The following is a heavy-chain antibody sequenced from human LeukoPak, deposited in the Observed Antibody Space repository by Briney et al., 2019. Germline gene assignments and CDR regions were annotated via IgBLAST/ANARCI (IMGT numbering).Heavy chain of an antibody. CDR1: GFTFSSYW. CDR3: ARDGGTGSFRAFDY. Sequence: GGSLRLSCAASGFTFSSYWMSWVRRAPGKGLEWVSVIYSGGSTYYADSVKGRFTISRDSSKNILYLQMNSLRAEDTAVYYCARDGGTGSFRAFDYWGQGTLVTVSS. V-gene: IGHV3-53*01. J-gene: IGHJ4*02. D-gene: IGHD1-26*01. CDR2: IYSGGST.